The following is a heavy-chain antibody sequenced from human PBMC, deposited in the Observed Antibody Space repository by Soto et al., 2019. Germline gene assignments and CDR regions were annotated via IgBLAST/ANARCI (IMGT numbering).Heavy chain of an antibody. CDR3: ARQPYDFWSGSYTGSFYFDY. CDR2: IYPDDSDI. J-gene: IGHJ4*02. Sequence: PGESLKISCKGSGYSFSSYWIGWVRQMPGKGLEWMGIIYPDDSDIKYSPSFQGQVTIPADKSIGTAHLQWSRLKASDTAIYYCARQPYDFWSGSYTGSFYFDYWGQGTLVTVSS. V-gene: IGHV5-51*01. D-gene: IGHD3-3*01. CDR1: GYSFSSYW.